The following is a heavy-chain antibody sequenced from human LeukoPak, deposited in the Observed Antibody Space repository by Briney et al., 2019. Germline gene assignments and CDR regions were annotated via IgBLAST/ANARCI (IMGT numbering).Heavy chain of an antibody. CDR1: GYTFTSYG. CDR3: ARDSGYDYVSCYYYYGMDV. J-gene: IGHJ6*02. Sequence: GASVKVSCKASGYTFTSYGISWVRQAPGQGLEWMGWISAYNGNTNYAQKLQGRVTMTTDTSTSTAYMELRSLRSDDTAVYYCARDSGYDYVSCYYYYGMDVWGQGTTVTVSS. V-gene: IGHV1-18*01. CDR2: ISAYNGNT. D-gene: IGHD5-12*01.